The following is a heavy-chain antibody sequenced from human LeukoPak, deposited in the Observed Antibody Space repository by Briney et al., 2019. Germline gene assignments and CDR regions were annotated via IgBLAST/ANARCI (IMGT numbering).Heavy chain of an antibody. CDR2: FDPEDGET. J-gene: IGHJ6*03. Sequence: GASVKVSCKVSGYTLTELSMHWVRQAPGKGLEWMGGFDPEDGETIYAQKFQGRVTMTEDTSTDTAYMELSSLRSEDTAVYYCARVVSLLWFGELLRPPVYMDVWGKGTTVTISS. CDR3: ARVVSLLWFGELLRPPVYMDV. V-gene: IGHV1-24*01. D-gene: IGHD3-10*01. CDR1: GYTLTELS.